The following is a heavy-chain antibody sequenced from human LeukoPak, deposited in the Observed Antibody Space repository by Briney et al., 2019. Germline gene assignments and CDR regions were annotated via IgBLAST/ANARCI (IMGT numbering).Heavy chain of an antibody. CDR2: INHSGST. CDR3: ARARDFRSGYYSDY. J-gene: IGHJ4*02. Sequence: SETLSLTCAVYGGSFSGYYWSWIRQPPGKGLEWIGEINHSGSTNYNPSLKSRVTISVDTSKNQFSLKLSSVTAADTAVYYCARARDFRSGYYSDYWGQGTLVTVSS. CDR1: GGSFSGYY. V-gene: IGHV4-34*01. D-gene: IGHD3-3*01.